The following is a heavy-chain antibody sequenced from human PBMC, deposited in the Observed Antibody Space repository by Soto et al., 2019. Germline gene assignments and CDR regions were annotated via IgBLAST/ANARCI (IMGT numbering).Heavy chain of an antibody. V-gene: IGHV1-2*02. CDR3: ARDPGPYGDYSY. CDR2: INPNNGGT. D-gene: IGHD4-17*01. CDR1: GDTFTGFY. J-gene: IGHJ4*02. Sequence: GASVKVSCTASGDTFTGFYMHWVRHAPGQGLEWMGWINPNNGGTNYVQKFQDRVTMTRDTSITTAYMELSGLRSDDTAVYSCARDPGPYGDYSYWGQGTLVTVSS.